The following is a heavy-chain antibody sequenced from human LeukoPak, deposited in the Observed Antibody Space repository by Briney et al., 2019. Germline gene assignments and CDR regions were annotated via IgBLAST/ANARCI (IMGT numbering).Heavy chain of an antibody. CDR1: GFIVSSSY. V-gene: IGHV3-53*01. CDR2: IYSGGST. Sequence: GGSLRVSCAASGFIVSSSYLSWVSQAPGKGLEWVSIIYSGGSTYYADSVKGRFTISRDNAKNSLYLQMNSLRAEDTAVYYCARGGGSLDYWGQGTLVTVSS. D-gene: IGHD3-16*01. CDR3: ARGGGSLDY. J-gene: IGHJ4*02.